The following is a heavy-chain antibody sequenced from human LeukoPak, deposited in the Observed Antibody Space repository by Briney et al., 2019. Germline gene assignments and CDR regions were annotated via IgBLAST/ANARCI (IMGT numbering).Heavy chain of an antibody. D-gene: IGHD6-13*01. CDR1: GFTFSSYG. J-gene: IGHJ4*02. Sequence: PGRSLRLSCAASGFTFSSYGMHRVRQAPGKGLEWVAVIWYDGSNKYYADSVKGRFTISRDNSKNTLYLQMNSLRAEDTAVYYCAKDSRYGSSSLDYWGQGTLVTVSS. CDR2: IWYDGSNK. CDR3: AKDSRYGSSSLDY. V-gene: IGHV3-33*06.